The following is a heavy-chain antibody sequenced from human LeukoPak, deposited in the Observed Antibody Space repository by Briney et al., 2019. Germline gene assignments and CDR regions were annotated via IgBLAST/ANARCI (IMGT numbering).Heavy chain of an antibody. CDR2: INPNSGGT. V-gene: IGHV1-2*02. D-gene: IGHD1-26*01. CDR1: GYAFTGYY. J-gene: IGHJ5*02. Sequence: ASVKVSCKASGYAFTGYYMHWVRQAPGQGLEWMGWINPNSGGTNYAQKFQGRVTMTRDTSISTAYMELSRLRSEDTAVYYCARGGVSEIGWFDPWGQGTLVTVSS. CDR3: ARGGVSEIGWFDP.